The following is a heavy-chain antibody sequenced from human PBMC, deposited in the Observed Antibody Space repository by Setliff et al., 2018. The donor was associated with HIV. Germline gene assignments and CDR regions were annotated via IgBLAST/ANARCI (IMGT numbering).Heavy chain of an antibody. CDR1: GYTFIDYY. J-gene: IGHJ4*02. V-gene: IGHV1-46*01. CDR3: ARAPPLSYYDFWTGYYTRGYFDY. Sequence: ASVKVSCKASGYTFIDYYMHWVRQAPGQGLEWMGMINPSGGSTSYAQNFQGRVTMTRDTSTHTVYMELTSLRSDDTAVYYCARAPPLSYYDFWTGYYTRGYFDYWGQGTLVTVSS. CDR2: INPSGGST. D-gene: IGHD3-3*01.